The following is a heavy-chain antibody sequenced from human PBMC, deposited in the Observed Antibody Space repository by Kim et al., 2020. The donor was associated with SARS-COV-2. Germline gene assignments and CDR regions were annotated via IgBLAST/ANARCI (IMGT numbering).Heavy chain of an antibody. D-gene: IGHD6-19*01. CDR2: IYSGGSST. V-gene: IGHV3-23*03. CDR1: GFTFSSYA. J-gene: IGHJ4*02. Sequence: GGSLRLSCAASGFTFSSYAMSWVRQAPGKGLEWVSVIYSGGSSTYYADSVKGRFTISRDNSKNTLYLQMNSLRAEDTAVYYCAKERSIAVAGYYFDYWGQGTLVTVSS. CDR3: AKERSIAVAGYYFDY.